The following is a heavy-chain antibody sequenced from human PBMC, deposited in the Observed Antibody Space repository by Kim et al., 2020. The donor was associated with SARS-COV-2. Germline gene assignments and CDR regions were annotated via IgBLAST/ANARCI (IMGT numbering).Heavy chain of an antibody. CDR3: ARQRGTTIFGVVIRTQMDY. J-gene: IGHJ4*02. CDR1: GGSISSSSYY. V-gene: IGHV4-39*01. CDR2: IYYSGST. Sequence: SETLSLTCTVSGGSISSSSYYWGWIRPPPGKGLEWIGSIYYSGSTYYNPSLKSRVTISVDTSKNQFSLKLSSVTAADTAVYYCARQRGTTIFGVVIRTQMDYWGQGTLVTVSS. D-gene: IGHD3-3*01.